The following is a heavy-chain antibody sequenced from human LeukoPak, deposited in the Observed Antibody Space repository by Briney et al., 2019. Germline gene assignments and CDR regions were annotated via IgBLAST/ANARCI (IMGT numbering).Heavy chain of an antibody. Sequence: ASVKVSCKASGYTFTSYYMHWVRQAPGQGPEWMGIVNPSGGSTSYAQKFQGRVTMTRDTSTSTVYMELSSLRSEDTAVYYCARSDYGGNSDYYYYGMDVWGQGTTVTVSS. J-gene: IGHJ6*02. D-gene: IGHD4-23*01. V-gene: IGHV1-46*01. CDR1: GYTFTSYY. CDR2: VNPSGGST. CDR3: ARSDYGGNSDYYYYGMDV.